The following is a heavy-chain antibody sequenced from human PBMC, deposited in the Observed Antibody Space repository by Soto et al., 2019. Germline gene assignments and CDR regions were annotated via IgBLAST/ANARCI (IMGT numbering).Heavy chain of an antibody. V-gene: IGHV3-21*01. CDR3: ARGSAFIGLDY. Sequence: PGWSLRLSCAVCGVLFSRYSVNWVRQAPGKGLEWVSSIGTSGSYIYDTDSVKGRFTISRDNTKDSLYLQMNSLRAEDTAIYYCARGSAFIGLDYWGQGTPVTVS. CDR2: IGTSGSYI. D-gene: IGHD1-26*01. CDR1: GVLFSRYS. J-gene: IGHJ4*02.